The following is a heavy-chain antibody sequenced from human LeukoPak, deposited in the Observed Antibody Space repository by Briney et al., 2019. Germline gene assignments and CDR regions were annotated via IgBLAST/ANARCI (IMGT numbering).Heavy chain of an antibody. Sequence: GRSLRLSCAASGFTFSSYAMHWVRQAPGKGLEWVAVISYDGSNKYYADSVKGRFTISRDNSKNTLYLQMNSLRAEDTAVYYCAKDPYTAMVNWFDPWGQGTLVTVSS. V-gene: IGHV3-30-3*01. J-gene: IGHJ5*02. CDR2: ISYDGSNK. CDR3: AKDPYTAMVNWFDP. D-gene: IGHD5-18*01. CDR1: GFTFSSYA.